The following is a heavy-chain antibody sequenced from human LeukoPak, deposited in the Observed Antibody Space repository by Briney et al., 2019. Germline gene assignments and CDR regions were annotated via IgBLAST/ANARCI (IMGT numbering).Heavy chain of an antibody. J-gene: IGHJ4*02. CDR3: ARRKAAARDFDY. D-gene: IGHD6-6*01. CDR1: GGSFSGYY. CDR2: INHSGST. V-gene: IGHV4-34*01. Sequence: PSETLSLTCAVYGGSFSGYYWSWIRQPPGKGLEWIGEINHSGSTNYNPSLKSRVTISVDTSKNQFSLKLSSVTAADTAVYYCARRKAAARDFDYWGQGTLVTVSS.